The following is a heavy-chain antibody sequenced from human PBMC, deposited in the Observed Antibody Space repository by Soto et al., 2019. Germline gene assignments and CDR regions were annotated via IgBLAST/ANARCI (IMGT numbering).Heavy chain of an antibody. J-gene: IGHJ4*02. D-gene: IGHD5-18*01. Sequence: VQLVQSGAEVKKPESSVKVSCKAPGGPFSTYAISWGRQAPGQGLEWMGGISPMFGTANYAQRFQDRVTITAAESTNTVYMELSSLRSEDTAVSVCASGIQLCLRRINNGYSGWGQGTLVTVSS. CDR1: GGPFSTYA. CDR2: ISPMFGTA. CDR3: ASGIQLCLRRINNGYSG. V-gene: IGHV1-69*12.